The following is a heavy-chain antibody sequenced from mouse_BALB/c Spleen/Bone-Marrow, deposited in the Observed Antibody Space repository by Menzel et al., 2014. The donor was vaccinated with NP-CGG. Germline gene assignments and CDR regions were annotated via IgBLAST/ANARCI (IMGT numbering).Heavy chain of an antibody. V-gene: IGHV2-6-7*01. CDR2: IWGDGST. CDR1: GFSLXGYA. D-gene: IGHD5-1-1*01. Sequence: VKLMESGPGLVAPSQSLSITCTVSGFSLXGYAVNWVRQPPGKGLEWLGMIWGDGSTDYNSALKSRLNISKDNSKSQVFLKMSSLQADDTANYFCARDEGYRNFYYAMDYWGQGTPVTVSS. CDR3: ARDEGYRNFYYAMDY. J-gene: IGHJ4*01.